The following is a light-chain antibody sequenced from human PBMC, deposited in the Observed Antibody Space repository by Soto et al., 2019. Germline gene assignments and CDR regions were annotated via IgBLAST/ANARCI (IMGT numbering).Light chain of an antibody. CDR1: QVIRTS. V-gene: IGKV1-9*01. Sequence: DIQLTQSPSFLSPSIGESVTITCRDSQVIRTSLAWYQVKPGKAPKLLIYAASTLESGVPSRFSATVAGTECSRTITSLQPEDVETDYCQQLFDSTITFGQGTRLEIK. CDR3: QQLFDSTIT. CDR2: AAS. J-gene: IGKJ5*01.